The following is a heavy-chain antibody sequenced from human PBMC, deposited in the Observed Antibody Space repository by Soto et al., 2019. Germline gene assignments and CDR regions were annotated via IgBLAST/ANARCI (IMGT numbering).Heavy chain of an antibody. CDR2: IWYDGSNK. J-gene: IGHJ5*02. D-gene: IGHD3-10*01. V-gene: IGHV3-33*01. CDR1: GFTFSSYG. Sequence: HPGGSLRLSCAASGFTFSSYGMHWVRQAPGKGLEWVAVIWYDGSNKYYADSVKGRFTISRDNSKNTLYLQMNSLRAEDTAVYYCAREYYYGSGIYRWFDPWGQGTLVTVSS. CDR3: AREYYYGSGIYRWFDP.